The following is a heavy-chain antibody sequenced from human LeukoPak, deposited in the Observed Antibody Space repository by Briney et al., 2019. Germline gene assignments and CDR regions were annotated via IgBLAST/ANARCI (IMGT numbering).Heavy chain of an antibody. CDR3: ARSYSSSSNFDY. CDR2: ISAYTGNT. D-gene: IGHD6-6*01. Sequence: ASVKVSCKASGYPFTSYRITWVRQAPGQGPEWMGWISAYTGNTNYAQKFQGRVSMTTGTSTTTAYMELRSLRSDDTAVYYCARSYSSSSNFDYWGQGTLVTVSS. V-gene: IGHV1-18*01. J-gene: IGHJ4*02. CDR1: GYPFTSYR.